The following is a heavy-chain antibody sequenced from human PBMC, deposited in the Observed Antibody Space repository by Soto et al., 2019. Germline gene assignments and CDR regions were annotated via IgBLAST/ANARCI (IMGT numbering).Heavy chain of an antibody. V-gene: IGHV3-7*01. CDR1: GFSFSSYW. J-gene: IGHJ4*02. CDR2: IKQDGSDR. Sequence: GGSLRLSCAAAGFSFSSYWITWVRQAPGKGLEWVATIKQDGSDRFYVDSVKGRFSISRDNAKNSVYLQMNSLRVEDTAVYFCARDRHYYDKSGYQGYWGQGTRVTVSS. D-gene: IGHD3-22*01. CDR3: ARDRHYYDKSGYQGY.